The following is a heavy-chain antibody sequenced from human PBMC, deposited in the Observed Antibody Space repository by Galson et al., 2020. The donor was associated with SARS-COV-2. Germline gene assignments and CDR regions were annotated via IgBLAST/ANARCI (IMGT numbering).Heavy chain of an antibody. Sequence: SETLSLTCAVYGGSFSGYYWSWIRQPPGKGLEWIGEINHSGSTNYNPSLKSRVTISVDTSKNQFSLKLSSVTAADTAVYYCARDFWSGSGIWGQGTMVTVSS. V-gene: IGHV4-34*01. J-gene: IGHJ3*02. D-gene: IGHD3-3*01. CDR1: GGSFSGYY. CDR3: ARDFWSGSGI. CDR2: INHSGST.